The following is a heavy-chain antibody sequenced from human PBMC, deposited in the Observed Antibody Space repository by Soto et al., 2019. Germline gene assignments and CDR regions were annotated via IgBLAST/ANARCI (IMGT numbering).Heavy chain of an antibody. CDR1: GCTFSSYC. J-gene: IGHJ6*03. CDR2: ISSSSSTI. V-gene: IGHV3-48*02. D-gene: IGHD2-2*01. Sequence: VRSTRLSCPAWGCTFSSYCMNWVRQAQGKGLEWVSYISSSSSTIYYADSVKGRFTISRDNAKNSLYLQMNSLRDEDTAVYYCARIVVPAERDYYYMDVRGKGTTVTVSS. CDR3: ARIVVPAERDYYYMDV.